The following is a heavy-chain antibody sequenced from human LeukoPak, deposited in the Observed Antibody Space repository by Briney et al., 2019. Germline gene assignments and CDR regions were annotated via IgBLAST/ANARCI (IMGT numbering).Heavy chain of an antibody. Sequence: ASVKVSCKASGYTFTTYDINWVRQATGQGLEWMGWMNPNSGNTGYAQKFQGRVTMTRNTSISTAFMELSGLRSEDTAVYFCARRNTAMVVGLDYWGQGSLVTVSS. CDR3: ARRNTAMVVGLDY. V-gene: IGHV1-8*01. D-gene: IGHD5-18*01. J-gene: IGHJ4*02. CDR2: MNPNSGNT. CDR1: GYTFTTYD.